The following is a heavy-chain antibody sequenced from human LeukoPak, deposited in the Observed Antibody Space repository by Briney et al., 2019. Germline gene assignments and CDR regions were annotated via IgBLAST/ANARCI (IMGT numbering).Heavy chain of an antibody. CDR3: AKAPLRFLEWLLGMGFDY. CDR1: GFTFDDYA. Sequence: GGSLRLSCAASGFTFDDYAMHWVRQAPGKGLAWVSGIRWNSGSIGYADSVKGRFTISRDNAKNSLYLQMNSLRAEDTALYYCAKAPLRFLEWLLGMGFDYWGQGTLVTVSS. CDR2: IRWNSGSI. D-gene: IGHD3-3*01. J-gene: IGHJ4*02. V-gene: IGHV3-9*01.